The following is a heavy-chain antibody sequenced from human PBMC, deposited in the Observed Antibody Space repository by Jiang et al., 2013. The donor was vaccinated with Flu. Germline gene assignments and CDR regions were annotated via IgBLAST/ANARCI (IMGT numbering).Heavy chain of an antibody. Sequence: SWVRQAPGQGLEWMGGIIPIFGTANYAQKFQGRVTITADESTSTAYMELSSLRSEDTAVYYCARVGWSSSSNYYYGTDVWGQGTTVTVSS. J-gene: IGHJ6*02. V-gene: IGHV1-69*01. CDR2: IIPIFGTA. CDR3: ARVGWSSSSNYYYGTDV. D-gene: IGHD6-6*01.